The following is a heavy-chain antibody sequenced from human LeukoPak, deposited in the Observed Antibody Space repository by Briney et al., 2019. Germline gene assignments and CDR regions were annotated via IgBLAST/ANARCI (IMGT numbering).Heavy chain of an antibody. CDR1: GFTVSTYW. D-gene: IGHD3-22*01. CDR2: INVEGNYI. CDR3: ARDLTGPYDH. J-gene: IGHJ4*02. Sequence: PGGSLRLSCAASGFTVSTYWMHCVRQAPGKGLVWVARINVEGNYIDYAESVKGRFTISRDSAKNTLYLQMNSLRAEDTAVYSCARDLTGPYDHWGQGTLVTVSS. V-gene: IGHV3-74*01.